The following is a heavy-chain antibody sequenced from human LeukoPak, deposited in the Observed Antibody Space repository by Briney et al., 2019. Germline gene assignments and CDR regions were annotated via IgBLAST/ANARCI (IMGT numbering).Heavy chain of an antibody. V-gene: IGHV3-21*06. D-gene: IGHD2-2*01. J-gene: IGHJ4*02. CDR2: ISGSSTYI. Sequence: PGGSLRLSCAASGFSFSSYSMTWVRQAPGKGLECVSSISGSSTYIYYADSVKGRFTVSRDNANSSLYLHMNSLRAEDTAVYYCAAPGVPAATYYFDYWGQGTLVTVSS. CDR3: AAPGVPAATYYFDY. CDR1: GFSFSSYS.